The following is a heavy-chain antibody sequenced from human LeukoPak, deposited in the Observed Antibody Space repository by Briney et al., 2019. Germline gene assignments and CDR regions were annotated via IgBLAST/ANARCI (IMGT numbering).Heavy chain of an antibody. CDR1: EFSVGSNY. CDR3: VNSGFDP. D-gene: IGHD3-10*01. V-gene: IGHV3-30*02. J-gene: IGHJ5*02. CDR2: IHYDGTNE. Sequence: GSLRLSCAASEFSVGSNYMTWVRQAPGKGLEWVAFIHYDGTNEYYADSVKGRFTISRDNFKNTLSLQMNGLRVEDTALYYCVNSGFDPWGQGTLVTVSS.